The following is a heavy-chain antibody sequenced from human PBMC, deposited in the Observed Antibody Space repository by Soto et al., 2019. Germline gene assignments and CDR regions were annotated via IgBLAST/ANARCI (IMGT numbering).Heavy chain of an antibody. CDR2: IIPIFGTA. V-gene: IGHV1-69*01. D-gene: IGHD6-6*01. CDR3: ASPSIAARDYYYYGMDV. CDR1: GGTFSSYA. Sequence: QVQLVQSGAEVKKPGSSVKVSCKASGGTFSSYAISWVRQAPGQGLEWMGGIIPIFGTANYAQKFQGRVTITAGESTSTDYMELSSLRSADTAVYYCASPSIAARDYYYYGMDVWGQGTTVTVSS. J-gene: IGHJ6*02.